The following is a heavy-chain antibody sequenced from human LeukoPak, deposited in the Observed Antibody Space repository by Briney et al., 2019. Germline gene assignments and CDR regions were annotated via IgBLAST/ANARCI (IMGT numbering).Heavy chain of an antibody. Sequence: GGSLRLSCAASGFTCSSNWMSWIRQAPGTGLEWVASIKQDGTETYYVDSVKGRFTISRDNAKNSLFLQMNSLRVDDTAGYYCARYRSNPQMWGQGTLVTVSS. D-gene: IGHD4-11*01. CDR1: GFTCSSNW. V-gene: IGHV3-7*01. CDR2: IKQDGTET. J-gene: IGHJ4*02. CDR3: ARYRSNPQM.